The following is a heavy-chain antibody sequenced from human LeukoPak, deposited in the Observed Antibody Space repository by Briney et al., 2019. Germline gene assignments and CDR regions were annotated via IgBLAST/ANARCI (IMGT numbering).Heavy chain of an antibody. CDR1: GHVVSNIF. D-gene: IGHD1-26*01. Sequence: PGGSLRLSCAASGHVVSNIFISWVRQAPGKGLEWVSVIYSVGNTYYADAVKGRFTISRDNSKNTLYLQMNSVRVEDTAVYYCTTGHYSHTLGGQGTLVTVSS. V-gene: IGHV3-66*01. CDR2: IYSVGNT. J-gene: IGHJ4*02. CDR3: TTGHYSHTL.